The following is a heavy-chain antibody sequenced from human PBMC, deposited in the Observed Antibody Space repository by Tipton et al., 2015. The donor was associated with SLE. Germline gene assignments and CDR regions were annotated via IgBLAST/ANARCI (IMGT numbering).Heavy chain of an antibody. CDR3: ARGSSNLDC. CDR1: GDSMNGGSYY. CDR2: LHSSGST. J-gene: IGHJ4*02. V-gene: IGHV4-61*02. D-gene: IGHD2-2*01. Sequence: TLSLTCTVSGDSMNGGSYYWSWIRQPAGKGLEWIGRLHSSGSTTYNPSLRGRVTISVDTSKSHFSLRLTSVTAADTAVYYCARGSSNLDCWGQGMLVTVSS.